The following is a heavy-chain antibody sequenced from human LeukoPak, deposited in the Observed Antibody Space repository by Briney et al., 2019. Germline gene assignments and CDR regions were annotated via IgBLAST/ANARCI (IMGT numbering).Heavy chain of an antibody. D-gene: IGHD3-10*01. J-gene: IGHJ4*02. CDR3: TRDRGRGPSGSSLFDY. CDR1: GFTFGDYA. Sequence: GGSLRLSCTASGFTFGDYAMSWVRQAPGKGLEWVGFIRSKAYGGTTEYAASVKGRFTISRDDSKSIAYLQMNSLKTEDTAVYYCTRDRGRGPSGSSLFDYWGQGTLVTVSS. CDR2: IRSKAYGGTT. V-gene: IGHV3-49*04.